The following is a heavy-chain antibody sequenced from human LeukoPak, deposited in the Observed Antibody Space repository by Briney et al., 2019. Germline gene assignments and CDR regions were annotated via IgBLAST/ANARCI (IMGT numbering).Heavy chain of an antibody. CDR1: GYTFTGYY. Sequence: VASVKVSCKASGYTFTGYYMHWVRQAPGQGLEWMGWINPNSGGTNYAQKLQGRVTMTTDTSTSTAYMELRSLRSDDTAVYYCARAVLYSSGWYEADDYWGQGTLVTVSS. CDR3: ARAVLYSSGWYEADDY. V-gene: IGHV1-2*02. J-gene: IGHJ4*02. CDR2: INPNSGGT. D-gene: IGHD6-19*01.